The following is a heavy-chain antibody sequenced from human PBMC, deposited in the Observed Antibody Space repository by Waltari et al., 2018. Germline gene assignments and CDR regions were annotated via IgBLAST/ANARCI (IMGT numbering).Heavy chain of an antibody. CDR3: ARVARDGYNSYAFDI. Sequence: QVQLQESGPGLVKPSETLSLTCTASGGSIRSYYWSWIRQPPGKGLEWIGYIYYSGSTNYNPSLKSRVTISVDTSKNQFSLKLSSVTAADTAVYYCARVARDGYNSYAFDIWGQGTMVTVSS. V-gene: IGHV4-59*01. CDR1: GGSIRSYY. J-gene: IGHJ3*02. D-gene: IGHD5-12*01. CDR2: IYYSGST.